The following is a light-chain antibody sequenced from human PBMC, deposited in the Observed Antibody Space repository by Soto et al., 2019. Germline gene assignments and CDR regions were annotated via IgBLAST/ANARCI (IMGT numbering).Light chain of an antibody. J-gene: IGKJ1*01. Sequence: EVVMTQSPATLSVSPGERVTLSCRASQSIIAHLAWYQQKPGQAPRLLIHGASTRATGIPARFSGSGFGTECILPIGSLQSEDCAFYYCQQYNTWLWTFGQGTKVEIQ. CDR1: QSIIAH. CDR3: QQYNTWLWT. V-gene: IGKV3-15*01. CDR2: GAS.